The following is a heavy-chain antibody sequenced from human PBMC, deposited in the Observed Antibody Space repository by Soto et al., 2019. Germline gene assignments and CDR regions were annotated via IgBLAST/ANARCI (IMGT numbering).Heavy chain of an antibody. Sequence: PSETLSLTCAVSGGSISSSNYWSWIRQPPGKGLEWIGEINHSGSTNYNPSLKSRVTISVDTSKNQFSLKLSSVTAADTAVYYCAREVGNYYGSGWYYYYGMGVWGQGTTVTVS. J-gene: IGHJ6*02. D-gene: IGHD3-10*01. CDR2: INHSGST. V-gene: IGHV4-4*02. CDR1: GGSISSSNY. CDR3: AREVGNYYGSGWYYYYGMGV.